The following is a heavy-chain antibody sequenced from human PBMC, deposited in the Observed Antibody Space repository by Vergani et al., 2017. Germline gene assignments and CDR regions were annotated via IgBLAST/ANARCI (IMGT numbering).Heavy chain of an antibody. Sequence: EVQLVESGGGLVQPGGSLRLSCAASGFTFSSYEMNWVRQAPGQGLEWVSYISSSGSTIYYADSVKGRFTISRDTAKNSLYLQMNSLRAEDTAVYYCASGSWARSYWGQGTLVTVSS. J-gene: IGHJ4*02. D-gene: IGHD1-26*01. V-gene: IGHV3-48*03. CDR1: GFTFSSYE. CDR3: ASGSWARSY. CDR2: ISSSGSTI.